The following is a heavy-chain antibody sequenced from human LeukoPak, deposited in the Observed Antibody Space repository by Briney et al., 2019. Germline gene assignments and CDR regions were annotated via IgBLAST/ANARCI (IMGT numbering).Heavy chain of an antibody. CDR2: INPNSGGT. CDR1: GYTFTGYY. D-gene: IGHD6-19*01. V-gene: IGHV1-2*02. J-gene: IGHJ4*02. CDR3: ARERLVAGSKPARWKNDY. Sequence: GASVKVSCKASGYTFTGYYMHWVRQAPGQGLEWMGWINPNSGGTNYAQKFQGRVTMTRDTSISTAYMELSRLRSDDTAVYYCARERLVAGSKPARWKNDYWGQGTLVTVSS.